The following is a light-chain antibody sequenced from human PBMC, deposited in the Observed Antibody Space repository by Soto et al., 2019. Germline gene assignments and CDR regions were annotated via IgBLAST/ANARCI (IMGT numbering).Light chain of an antibody. CDR2: GNS. J-gene: IGLJ3*02. CDR3: QSYDSSLSAL. CDR1: SSNIGAGYD. Sequence: QSVLTQPPSVSGAPGQRVTISCTGSSSNIGAGYDVHWYQQLPGTAPKLLIYGNSNRPSGVPDRFSGSKSGTSASRAITGLQAEDEAEYYCQSYDSSLSALFGGGTKLTVL. V-gene: IGLV1-40*01.